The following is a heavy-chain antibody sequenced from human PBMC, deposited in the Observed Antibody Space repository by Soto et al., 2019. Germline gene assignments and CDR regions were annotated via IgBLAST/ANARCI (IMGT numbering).Heavy chain of an antibody. V-gene: IGHV3-30-3*01. D-gene: IGHD7-27*01. CDR2: ISYDGTNK. CDR3: ARDPKTSGGQHWAFNYFDS. CDR1: GFSFSISP. J-gene: IGHJ4*02. Sequence: PGGSLRLSCAASGFSFSISPMHWVRQAPGKGPECVALISYDGTNKFYADSVKGRFTISRDNSKSALYLQVDSLRPEDAAVYYCARDPKTSGGQHWAFNYFDSWGQGTLVTVS.